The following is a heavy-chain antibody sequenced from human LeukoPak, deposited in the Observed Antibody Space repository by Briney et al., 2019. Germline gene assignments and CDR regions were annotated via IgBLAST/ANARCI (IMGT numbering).Heavy chain of an antibody. D-gene: IGHD3-22*01. CDR3: ARRRYYYDSSGYQGAFDY. CDR1: GYTFTSYD. Sequence: ASVKVSCKASGYTFTSYDINWVRQATGQGLEWMGWMNPNSGNTGYAQKFQGRVTMTRNTSISTAYMELSSLRSEDTAVYYCARRRYYYDSSGYQGAFDYWGQGTLVTVSS. CDR2: MNPNSGNT. J-gene: IGHJ4*02. V-gene: IGHV1-8*01.